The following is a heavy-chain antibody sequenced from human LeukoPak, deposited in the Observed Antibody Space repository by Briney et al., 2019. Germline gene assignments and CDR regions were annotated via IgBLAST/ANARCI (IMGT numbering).Heavy chain of an antibody. V-gene: IGHV1-18*01. D-gene: IGHD1-14*01. J-gene: IGHJ4*02. Sequence: ASVRVSCMASGYNFISFGIGWVRQAPGQGLEWMGWIDTDNGKAYYAQRLQGRFSMTIDTPTGTAYMELRSLTFDDTAVYFCARGFTLTETDFEYWGQGTLVTVSS. CDR3: ARGFTLTETDFEY. CDR2: IDTDNGKA. CDR1: GYNFISFG.